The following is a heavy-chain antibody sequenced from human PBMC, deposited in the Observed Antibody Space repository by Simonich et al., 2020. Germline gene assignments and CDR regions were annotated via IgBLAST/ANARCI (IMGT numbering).Heavy chain of an antibody. CDR3: ATYYFDY. CDR2: ISGRGGST. Sequence: EVQLLESGGGLVQPGGSLRLSCAASGFTFSSYAMSWVRQSPGKGLEGVSAISGRGGSTYYADSVKGRFTISRDTSKNTLYLQMNSLRAEDTAVYYCATYYFDYWGHGTLVTVSS. V-gene: IGHV3-23*01. J-gene: IGHJ4*01. CDR1: GFTFSSYA.